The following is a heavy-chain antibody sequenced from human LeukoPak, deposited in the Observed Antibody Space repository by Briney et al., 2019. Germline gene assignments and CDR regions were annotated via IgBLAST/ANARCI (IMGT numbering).Heavy chain of an antibody. CDR3: AKRGIAPAASFDY. Sequence: GGSLRLSCAASGFTFSSYWMSWVRQAPGKGLEWVANIKLDGSQKNYVDSVKGRFTISRDNSKNTLNLRMNSLGADDTAVYYCAKRGIAPAASFDYWGQGTLVTVSS. V-gene: IGHV3-7*03. CDR1: GFTFSSYW. CDR2: IKLDGSQK. J-gene: IGHJ4*02. D-gene: IGHD2-2*01.